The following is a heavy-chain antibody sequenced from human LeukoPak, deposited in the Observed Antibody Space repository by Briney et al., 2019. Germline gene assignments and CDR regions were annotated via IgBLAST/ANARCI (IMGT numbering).Heavy chain of an antibody. Sequence: ASVKVSCKASGYTFTIYGISWVRQAPGQGLEWMGWISTYNGNTNYAQKFQGRVTMTTDTSTSTAYMELRSLRSDDTAVYYCARDNTMVRGVIDWFYPWGQGTLVTVSS. CDR1: GYTFTIYG. D-gene: IGHD3-10*01. V-gene: IGHV1-18*01. CDR2: ISTYNGNT. CDR3: ARDNTMVRGVIDWFYP. J-gene: IGHJ5*02.